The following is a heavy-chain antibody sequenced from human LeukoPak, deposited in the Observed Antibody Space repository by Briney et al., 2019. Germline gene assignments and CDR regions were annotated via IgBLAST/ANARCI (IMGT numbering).Heavy chain of an antibody. D-gene: IGHD1-1*01. CDR1: GFTFSSYE. Sequence: GGSLRLSCAGSGFTFSSYEMNWVRQAPGKGLEWVSYISSSSSTIYYADSVKGRFTISRDNAKNSLYLQMNSLRAEDTAVYYCASSKNWNQFNFGYWGQGTLVTVSS. V-gene: IGHV3-48*03. J-gene: IGHJ4*02. CDR3: ASSKNWNQFNFGY. CDR2: ISSSSSTI.